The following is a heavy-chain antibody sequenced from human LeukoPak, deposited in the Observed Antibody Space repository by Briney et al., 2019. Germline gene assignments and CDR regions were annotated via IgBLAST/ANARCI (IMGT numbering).Heavy chain of an antibody. Sequence: GGSLRLSCAASGFTFSSYSMNWVRQAPGKGLEWVSSISSSSSYIYYADSVKGRFIISRDNAKNSLYLQMNSLRAEDTAVYYCARNLIAAAGTDLDYWGQGTLVTVSS. CDR3: ARNLIAAAGTDLDY. CDR1: GFTFSSYS. V-gene: IGHV3-21*01. J-gene: IGHJ4*02. CDR2: ISSSSSYI. D-gene: IGHD6-13*01.